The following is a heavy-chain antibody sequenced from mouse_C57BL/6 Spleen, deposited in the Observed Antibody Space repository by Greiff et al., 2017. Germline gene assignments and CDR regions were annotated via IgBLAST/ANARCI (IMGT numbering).Heavy chain of an antibody. Sequence: QVQLQQPGAELVKPGASVKVSCKASGYTFTSYWMHWVKQRPGQGLEWIGRIHPSDSDTNYNQKFKGKATLTVDKSSSTAYMQLISLTSEDSAVYYCARSGPHWYFDVWGTGTTVTVSS. J-gene: IGHJ1*03. CDR3: ARSGPHWYFDV. CDR2: IHPSDSDT. V-gene: IGHV1-74*01. CDR1: GYTFTSYW. D-gene: IGHD3-1*01.